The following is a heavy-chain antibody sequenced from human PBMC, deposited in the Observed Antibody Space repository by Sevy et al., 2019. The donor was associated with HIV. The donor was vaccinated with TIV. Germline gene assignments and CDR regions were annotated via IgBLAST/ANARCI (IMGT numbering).Heavy chain of an antibody. V-gene: IGHV3-33*01. CDR3: AREGPLDSSSWYTREYYYFDY. CDR2: IWYDGSNK. D-gene: IGHD6-13*01. CDR1: GFTFSSYG. Sequence: GGSLRLSCAASGFTFSSYGMHWVRQAPGKGLEWVAVIWYDGSNKYYADSVKGRFTISRDNSKNTLYLQMNSLRAEDTAVYYCAREGPLDSSSWYTREYYYFDYWGQGTLVTVSS. J-gene: IGHJ4*02.